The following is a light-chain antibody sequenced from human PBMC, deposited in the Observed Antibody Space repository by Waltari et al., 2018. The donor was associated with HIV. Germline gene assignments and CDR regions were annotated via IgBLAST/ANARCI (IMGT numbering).Light chain of an antibody. Sequence: EVVLTQSPGTLSLSPGARATLPCRASQSVISNYLAWYQQTPGQAPRLLLYGASSRATGIPDRFSGSESGTEFTLTISRLEPEDFAVYYCQQYAASPFTFGGGTKLEIK. CDR2: GAS. V-gene: IGKV3-20*01. CDR1: QSVISNY. CDR3: QQYAASPFT. J-gene: IGKJ4*01.